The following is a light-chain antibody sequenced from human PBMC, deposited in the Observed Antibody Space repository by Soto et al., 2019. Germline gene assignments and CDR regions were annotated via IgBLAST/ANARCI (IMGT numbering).Light chain of an antibody. J-gene: IGKJ4*01. CDR2: GAS. CDR3: QQYNEWPPVT. V-gene: IGKV3-15*01. Sequence: PGESATLSCRASQSVTTNLAWYQLKPGQAPRLLIFGASIRATGVPARFSGSGSGTEFTLTIMSLQSEDFAVYYCQQYNEWPPVTFGGGTKVEIK. CDR1: QSVTTN.